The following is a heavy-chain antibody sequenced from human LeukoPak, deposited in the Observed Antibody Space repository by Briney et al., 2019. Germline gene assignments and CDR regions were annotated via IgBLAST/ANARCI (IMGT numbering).Heavy chain of an antibody. Sequence: GGSLRLSCAASGFTFSNYAMSWVRQAPEKGLEWVSVIYSGGSTYYADSVKGRFTISRHNSKNTLYLQMNSLRAEDTAVYYCARSSIAAAGPNLFDYWGQGTLVTVSS. CDR2: IYSGGST. CDR1: GFTFSNYA. D-gene: IGHD6-13*01. CDR3: ARSSIAAAGPNLFDY. J-gene: IGHJ4*02. V-gene: IGHV3-53*04.